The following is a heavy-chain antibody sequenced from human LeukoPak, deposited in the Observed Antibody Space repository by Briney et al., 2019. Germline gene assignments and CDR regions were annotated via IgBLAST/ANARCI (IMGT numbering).Heavy chain of an antibody. CDR2: IYHSGST. CDR1: GYSITSGYY. V-gene: IGHV4-38-2*01. D-gene: IGHD6-6*01. CDR3: ARNITHIPARPMKSNAFDI. J-gene: IGHJ3*02. Sequence: PSETLSLTCAVSGYSITSGYYWGWIRQPPGKGLEWIGSIYHSGSTYYNPSLKSRVAISVDTSKNHFSLKLSSVTAADTAVSYCARNITHIPARPMKSNAFDIWGQGTMVTVSS.